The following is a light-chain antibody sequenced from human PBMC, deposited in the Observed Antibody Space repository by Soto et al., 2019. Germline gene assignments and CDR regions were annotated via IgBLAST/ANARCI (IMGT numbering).Light chain of an antibody. CDR3: QQYGSSPLT. CDR2: RAS. J-gene: IGKJ4*01. CDR1: QSVSSNY. V-gene: IGKV3-20*01. Sequence: EIVLTQSPGTLSVSPGERATLSCRASQSVSSNYLAWYQQKPGQAPKVLIYRASSRATGIPDRFSGSGSGTDFTLTISRLEPEDFAVYYCQQYGSSPLTFGGGTKV.